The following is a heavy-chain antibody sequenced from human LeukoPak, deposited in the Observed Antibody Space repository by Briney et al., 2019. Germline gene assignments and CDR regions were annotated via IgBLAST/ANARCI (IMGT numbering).Heavy chain of an antibody. Sequence: PSETLSLTCTVSGGSISSSSYYWGWIRQPPGKGLEWIGSIYYSGSTYYNPSLKSRVTISVDTSKNQFSLKLSSVTAADTAVYYWARLKRKNLGFGFDYGGRGPLATSPQ. CDR1: GGSISSSSYY. D-gene: IGHD3-16*01. J-gene: IGHJ4*02. CDR3: ARLKRKNLGFGFDY. CDR2: IYYSGST. V-gene: IGHV4-39*01.